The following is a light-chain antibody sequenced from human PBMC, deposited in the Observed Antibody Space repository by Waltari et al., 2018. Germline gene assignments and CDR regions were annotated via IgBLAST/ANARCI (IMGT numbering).Light chain of an antibody. CDR3: QQTYSTPFT. CDR2: AAS. Sequence: DIQLTHSPSSLSASVGARVTIACRASQTISTSLNWYQQKPGKAPNLLIYAASILQSGDPSRFSGSGSGTDFTLTISSLQPEDFATYYCQQTYSTPFTFGPGTKVDI. V-gene: IGKV1-39*01. CDR1: QTISTS. J-gene: IGKJ3*01.